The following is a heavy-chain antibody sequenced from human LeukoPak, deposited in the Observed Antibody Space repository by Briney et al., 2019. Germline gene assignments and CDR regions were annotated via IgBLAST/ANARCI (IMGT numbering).Heavy chain of an antibody. J-gene: IGHJ3*02. D-gene: IGHD3-16*01. V-gene: IGHV4-59*01. Sequence: SETLSLTCSVSGDSITSYYWSWIRQPPGKGLEWTGHIYYGGSTNYKPSLKSRVTMSVDTSKNQISLKVTSVTAADTAVYYCARRGVMGGFDIWGQGTMVTVSS. CDR2: IYYGGST. CDR3: ARRGVMGGFDI. CDR1: GDSITSYY.